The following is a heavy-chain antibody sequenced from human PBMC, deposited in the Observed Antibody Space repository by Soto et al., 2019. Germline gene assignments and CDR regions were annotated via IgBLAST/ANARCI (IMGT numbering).Heavy chain of an antibody. Sequence: QVQLQESGPGLVKPSETLSLTCTVSGGSISRYYWSWIREPPAKGLEWVGYIYYSGSTNSNPSLKSRGSISVDPSTNQLALKLSSVTAADAAVYYCAREGGGWLQGAFDIWGQGTMVTVSS. V-gene: IGHV4-59*01. CDR1: GGSISRYY. D-gene: IGHD3-16*01. CDR3: AREGGGWLQGAFDI. J-gene: IGHJ3*02. CDR2: IYYSGST.